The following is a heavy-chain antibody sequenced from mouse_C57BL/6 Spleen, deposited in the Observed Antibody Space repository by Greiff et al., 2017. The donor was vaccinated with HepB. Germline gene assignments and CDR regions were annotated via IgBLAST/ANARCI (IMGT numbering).Heavy chain of an antibody. D-gene: IGHD3-1*01. V-gene: IGHV1-82*01. CDR3: ARGLGRTAFDY. CDR1: GYAFSSSW. Sequence: QVQLKQSGPELVKPGASVKISCKASGYAFSSSWMNWVKQRPGKGLEWIGRIYPGDGDTNYNGKFKGKATLTADKSSSTAYMQLSSLTSEDSAVYFCARGLGRTAFDYWGQGTTLTVSS. CDR2: IYPGDGDT. J-gene: IGHJ2*01.